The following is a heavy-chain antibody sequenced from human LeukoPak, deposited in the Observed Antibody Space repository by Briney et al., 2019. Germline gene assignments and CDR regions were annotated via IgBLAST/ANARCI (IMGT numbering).Heavy chain of an antibody. CDR2: IWYDGSEK. J-gene: IGHJ6*02. Sequence: GGSLRLSCAASGFTFSSSGMHWVRQAPGKGLEWVAIIWYDGSEKNYADSVKGRFTISRDNSKNTLYLQMNSPRAEDTAVYYCARGTGNYFYIMDVWGQGTTVTVSS. D-gene: IGHD1-14*01. CDR1: GFTFSSSG. V-gene: IGHV3-33*08. CDR3: ARGTGNYFYIMDV.